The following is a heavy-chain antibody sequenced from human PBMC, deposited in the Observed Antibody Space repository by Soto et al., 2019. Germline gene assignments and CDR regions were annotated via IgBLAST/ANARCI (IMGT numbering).Heavy chain of an antibody. D-gene: IGHD2-2*01. CDR2: IIPIFGIA. CDR1: GGTFSRYS. J-gene: IGHJ6*02. Sequence: ASVKVSSKASGGTFSRYSITWVRQAPGHGLEWIGRIIPIFGIASYAQKFQGRVTITADESTSTAYMELSSLGSDDTAVYYCAREDRDRETGLVPAAIDGMDVWGQGTTVTVSS. V-gene: IGHV1-69*13. CDR3: AREDRDRETGLVPAAIDGMDV.